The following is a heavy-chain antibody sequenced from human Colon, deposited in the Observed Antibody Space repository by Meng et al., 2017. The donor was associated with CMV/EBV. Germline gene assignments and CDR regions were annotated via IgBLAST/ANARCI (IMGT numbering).Heavy chain of an antibody. V-gene: IGHV3-23*03. CDR3: AKGSLEWLYYGMDV. D-gene: IGHD3-3*01. Sequence: GESLKISCAGSGFTFSNHAMSWVRQAPGKGLEWVSVIYAGGRSTYFADSVKGWFIISRDDSKNTLYMEMNSLRAEDTAVYYCAKGSLEWLYYGMDVWGQGTTVTVSS. J-gene: IGHJ6*02. CDR2: IYAGGRST. CDR1: GFTFSNHA.